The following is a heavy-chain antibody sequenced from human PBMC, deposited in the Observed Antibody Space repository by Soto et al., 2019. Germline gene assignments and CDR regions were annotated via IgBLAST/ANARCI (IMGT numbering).Heavy chain of an antibody. J-gene: IGHJ4*02. Sequence: QVQLVESGGGLVPPGGSLRLSCAGSGFTFGDSYMSWIRQAPGKGLEWLSYISPGSRYPAYADSVKGRFTISRDNAKRSLYLQMNSLGAEDTALYYCAKSHLGAMAPFDYWGQGTLVTVSS. CDR3: AKSHLGAMAPFDY. D-gene: IGHD5-18*01. V-gene: IGHV3-11*05. CDR1: GFTFGDSY. CDR2: ISPGSRYP.